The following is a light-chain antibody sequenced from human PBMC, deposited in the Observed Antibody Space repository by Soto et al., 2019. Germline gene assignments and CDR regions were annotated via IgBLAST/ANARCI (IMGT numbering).Light chain of an antibody. V-gene: IGLV2-23*02. J-gene: IGLJ1*01. CDR2: EVT. Sequence: QSVLTQPASVSGSPGQSITVSCTGTSSYVGYYNFVSWYQHRPGKAPKLLIFEVTKRPSGVSHRFSGSKSGNTASLTISGLQAEDEADYYCCSYAGSSSYVFGSGTKVTVL. CDR3: CSYAGSSSYV. CDR1: SSYVGYYNF.